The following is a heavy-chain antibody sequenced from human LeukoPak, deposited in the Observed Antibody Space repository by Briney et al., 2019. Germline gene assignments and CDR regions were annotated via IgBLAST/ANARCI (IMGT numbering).Heavy chain of an antibody. V-gene: IGHV3-23*01. D-gene: IGHD3-16*02. CDR3: AKPRSDDYVWGSYRYTHDY. J-gene: IGHJ4*02. CDR2: ISGSGGST. CDR1: GFTFSSYA. Sequence: GGSLRLSCAASGFTFSSYAMSWVRQAPGKGLEWVSAISGSGGSTYYADSVKGRFTISRDNSKNTLYLQMNSPRAEDTAVYYCAKPRSDDYVWGSYRYTHDYWGQGTLVTVSS.